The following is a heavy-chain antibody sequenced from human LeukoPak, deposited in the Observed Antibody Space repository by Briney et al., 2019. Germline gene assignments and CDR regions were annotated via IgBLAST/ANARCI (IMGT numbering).Heavy chain of an antibody. J-gene: IGHJ6*02. V-gene: IGHV3-13*01. Sequence: GGSLRLSCAASGFTFSSYDMHWVRQATGNGLEWVSAIGTAGDTYYPGSVKGRCTISRENAKNSLYLQMNSLRAGDTAVYYCARDHKIFDSGRPSGDYYYYSGMDVWGQGTTVTVSS. CDR3: ARDHKIFDSGRPSGDYYYYSGMDV. CDR1: GFTFSSYD. D-gene: IGHD1-26*01. CDR2: IGTAGDT.